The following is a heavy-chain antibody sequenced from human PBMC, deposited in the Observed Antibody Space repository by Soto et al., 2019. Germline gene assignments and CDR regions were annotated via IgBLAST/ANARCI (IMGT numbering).Heavy chain of an antibody. Sequence: EVQLVESGGGLVQPGGSLRLSCAASGFTFSSHWMHWVRQVPGRGLVWVSRINRDGSSTAYADSVKGRFTISRDNAKNTLYLQMDSLRAEDTAVYSCVRGAPFDYWGRGTLVPVSS. V-gene: IGHV3-74*01. CDR3: VRGAPFDY. J-gene: IGHJ4*02. CDR2: INRDGSST. CDR1: GFTFSSHW.